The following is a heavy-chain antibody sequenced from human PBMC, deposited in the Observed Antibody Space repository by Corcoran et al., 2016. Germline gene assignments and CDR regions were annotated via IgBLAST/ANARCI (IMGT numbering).Heavy chain of an antibody. J-gene: IGHJ2*01. V-gene: IGHV3-53*01. CDR3: ARPYSSGYWYFDL. D-gene: IGHD3-22*01. CDR2: IYSGGST. CDR1: GFTVSSNY. Sequence: EVQLVASGGGLIQPGGSLRLSCAASGFTVSSNYMSWVRPAPGTGLEWVSVIYSGGSTYYADSVKGRFTISRDNSKNTLYLQRNSLRAEDTAVYYCARPYSSGYWYFDLWGRGTLVTVSS.